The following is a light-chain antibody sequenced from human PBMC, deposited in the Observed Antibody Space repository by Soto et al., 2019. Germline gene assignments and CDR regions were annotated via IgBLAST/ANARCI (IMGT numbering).Light chain of an antibody. V-gene: IGLV2-14*01. Sequence: QSALTQPRSVSGSPGQSVTISCTGTSRDVGGYDYVSWYQQQPGKAPRLLIYEVFNRPSGVSDRFSGSKSGNTASLTISGLQAEDEADYYCSAYTSNGARVFGTGTKVTVL. CDR3: SAYTSNGARV. CDR1: SRDVGGYDY. J-gene: IGLJ1*01. CDR2: EVF.